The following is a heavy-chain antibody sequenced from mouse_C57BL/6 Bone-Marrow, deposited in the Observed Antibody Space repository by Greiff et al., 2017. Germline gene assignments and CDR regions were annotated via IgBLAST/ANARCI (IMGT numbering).Heavy chain of an antibody. CDR1: GYTFTSYW. CDR3: ARGPLGGAMDY. V-gene: IGHV1-69*01. D-gene: IGHD6-1*01. Sequence: HVQLQPPWAELVMPGASVKLSCKASGYTFTSYWMHWVKQRPGQGLEWIGEIDPADSDTNYNQKFKGKATLTVDKSSSTAYMQLSSLTSEDSAVYYCARGPLGGAMDYWGQGTSVTVSS. CDR2: IDPADSDT. J-gene: IGHJ4*01.